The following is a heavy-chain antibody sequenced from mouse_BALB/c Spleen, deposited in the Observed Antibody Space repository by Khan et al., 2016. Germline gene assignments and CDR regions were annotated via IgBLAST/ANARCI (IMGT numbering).Heavy chain of an antibody. CDR2: ISCYNGAT. Sequence: LVQTGTSVKISCKASGYSFTGYYMHWVKQSPGKSLEWIGYISCYNGATRYNQTFKGKATFTVDTSSSTAYLQFNSLTSEDPAVYYCARSSGGTDYYAMDYWGQGTSVTVSS. J-gene: IGHJ4*01. CDR3: ARSSGGTDYYAMDY. D-gene: IGHD2-14*01. CDR1: GYSFTGYY. V-gene: IGHV1S34*01.